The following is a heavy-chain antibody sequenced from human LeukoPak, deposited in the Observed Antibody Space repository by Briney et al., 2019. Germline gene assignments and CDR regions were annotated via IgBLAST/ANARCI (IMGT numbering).Heavy chain of an antibody. CDR1: GVSITSYY. D-gene: IGHD4-23*01. CDR3: ARDPNSAL. J-gene: IGHJ4*02. CDR2: VYYSGNT. V-gene: IGHV4-59*12. Sequence: SETLSLTCTVSGVSITSYYWSWIRQPPGQGLEWIGYVYYSGNTNYNPSHKSRVTISFDTSKNQFSLRLSSVTAADTAVYYCARDPNSALWGQGTLVTVSS.